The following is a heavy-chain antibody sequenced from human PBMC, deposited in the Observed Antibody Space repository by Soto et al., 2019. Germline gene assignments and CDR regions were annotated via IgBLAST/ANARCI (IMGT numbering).Heavy chain of an antibody. J-gene: IGHJ5*02. CDR2: ISAYNGNT. CDR3: ASVDSGSSYPSAS. CDR1: GYTFTSYG. D-gene: IGHD1-26*01. Sequence: QVQLVQSGAEVKKPGASVKVSCKASGYTFTSYGISWVRQAPGQGLEWMGWISAYNGNTNYAQKLQGRVTMTTDTSVSTGYMELRSLRSDDTDVYYCASVDSGSSYPSASWGQGTLVTVSS. V-gene: IGHV1-18*01.